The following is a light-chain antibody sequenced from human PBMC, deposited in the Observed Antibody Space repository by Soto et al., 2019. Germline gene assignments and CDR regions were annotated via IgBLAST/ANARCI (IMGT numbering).Light chain of an antibody. V-gene: IGKV3-20*01. J-gene: IGKJ1*01. CDR1: QSISSNY. Sequence: ASQSISSNYLAWYHQKPGQAPRLLIYGASSRATDIPDRFRGSGSGRDFVLNISRLEPEDSGVYYCQQYSSSPRTFGQGTKVDIK. CDR3: QQYSSSPRT. CDR2: GAS.